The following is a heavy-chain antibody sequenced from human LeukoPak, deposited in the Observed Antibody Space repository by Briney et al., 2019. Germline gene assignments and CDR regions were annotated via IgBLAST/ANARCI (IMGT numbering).Heavy chain of an antibody. CDR3: ANLGMGGSGWDPWYFDY. CDR2: IYSGGGT. D-gene: IGHD6-19*01. Sequence: GGSLRLSCAASGFTVSSNYMTWVRQAPGKGLEYVSVIYSGGGTYYADSVKGRFSISRDNSKSTLYLQMISLRAEDTAVYYCANLGMGGSGWDPWYFDYWGQGTLVTVSS. CDR1: GFTVSSNY. V-gene: IGHV3-66*01. J-gene: IGHJ4*02.